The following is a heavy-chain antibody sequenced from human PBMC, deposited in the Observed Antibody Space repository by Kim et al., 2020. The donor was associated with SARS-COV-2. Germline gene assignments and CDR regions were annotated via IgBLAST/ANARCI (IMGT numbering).Heavy chain of an antibody. J-gene: IGHJ5*02. V-gene: IGHV3-33*01. D-gene: IGHD3-10*01. Sequence: GGSLRLSCAASGFTFSSFGMPWVRQAPGKGLEWVAVICYGGSNKYYADSVKGRFTISRDNSKNTLYLQMNSLRAEDTAVYYCAREARASSWFDPWGQGTLVTVSS. CDR3: AREARASSWFDP. CDR1: GFTFSSFG. CDR2: ICYGGSNK.